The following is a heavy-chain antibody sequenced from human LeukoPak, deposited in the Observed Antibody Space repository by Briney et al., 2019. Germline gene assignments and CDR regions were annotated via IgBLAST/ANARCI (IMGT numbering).Heavy chain of an antibody. Sequence: ASVKVSCKVSGYTLTELSMHWVLQAPGKGLEWMGGFDPEDGETIYAQKFQGRVTMTEDTSTDTAYMELSSLRSEDTAVYYCATGDYGDTYNWFDPWGQGTLVTVSS. CDR3: ATGDYGDTYNWFDP. J-gene: IGHJ5*02. CDR2: FDPEDGET. V-gene: IGHV1-24*01. D-gene: IGHD4-17*01. CDR1: GYTLTELS.